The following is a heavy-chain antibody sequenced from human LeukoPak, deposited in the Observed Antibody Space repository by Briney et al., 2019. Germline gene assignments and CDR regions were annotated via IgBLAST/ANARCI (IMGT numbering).Heavy chain of an antibody. J-gene: IGHJ6*03. CDR3: AKDRGAGLLGYMDV. Sequence: GGSLRLSCAVSGITLSNYGMTWVRQAPGKGLEWVSAISGSGGSTYYADSVKGRFTISRDNSKNTLYLQMNSLRAEDTAVYYCAKDRGAGLLGYMDVWGKGTTVTVSS. CDR1: GITLSNYG. D-gene: IGHD3-10*01. V-gene: IGHV3-23*01. CDR2: ISGSGGST.